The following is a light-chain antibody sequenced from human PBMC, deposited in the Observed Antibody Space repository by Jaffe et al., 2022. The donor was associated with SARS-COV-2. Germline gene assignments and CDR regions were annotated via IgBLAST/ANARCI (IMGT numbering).Light chain of an antibody. CDR3: GTWDSSLGACV. CDR1: SSNIGNNY. CDR2: DNN. V-gene: IGLV1-51*01. Sequence: QSVLTQPPSVSAAPGQKVTISCSGSSSNIGNNYVSWYQQLPGTAPKLLIYDNNKRPSGIPDRFSGSKSGTSATLGITGLQTGDEADYFCGTWDSSLGACVFGTGTEVSVL. J-gene: IGLJ1*01.